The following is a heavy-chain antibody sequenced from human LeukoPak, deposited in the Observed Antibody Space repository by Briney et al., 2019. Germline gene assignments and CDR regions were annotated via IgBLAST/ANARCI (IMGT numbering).Heavy chain of an antibody. D-gene: IGHD6-13*01. J-gene: IGHJ6*02. Sequence: GASVTVSCKASGGTFSSYAISWVRQAPGQGLEWMGGIIPIFGTANYAQKFQGRVTITADESTSTAYMELCSLRSEDTAVYYCARSLYPGIAAAGTDYYYGMDVWGQGTTVTVSS. CDR1: GGTFSSYA. V-gene: IGHV1-69*13. CDR3: ARSLYPGIAAAGTDYYYGMDV. CDR2: IIPIFGTA.